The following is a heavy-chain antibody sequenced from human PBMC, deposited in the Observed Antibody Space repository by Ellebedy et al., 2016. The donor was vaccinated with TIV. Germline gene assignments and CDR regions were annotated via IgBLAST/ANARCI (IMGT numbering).Heavy chain of an antibody. J-gene: IGHJ6*02. CDR1: GFTFSSYA. CDR3: AKTQAGTSYYYYGMDV. CDR2: ISGSGGST. Sequence: GGSLRLXXAASGFTFSSYAMSWVRQAPGKGLEWVSAISGSGGSTYYADSVKGRFTISRDNSKNTLYLQMNSLRAEDTAVYYCAKTQAGTSYYYYGMDVWGQGTTVTVSS. V-gene: IGHV3-23*01.